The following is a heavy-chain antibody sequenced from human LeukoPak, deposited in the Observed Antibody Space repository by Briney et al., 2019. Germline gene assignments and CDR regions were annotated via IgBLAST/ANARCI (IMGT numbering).Heavy chain of an antibody. CDR2: AYYSGST. V-gene: IGHV4-38-2*02. CDR1: GYSINSGYY. Sequence: PSETLSLTCAVSGYSINSGYYWGWIRQPPGKGLEWIGNAYYSGSTNYNPSLKSRVTMSVDTSKNQFSLKLSSVTAADTAVYYCARESGPDYSNYEESNWFDPWGQGTLVTVSS. D-gene: IGHD4-11*01. CDR3: ARESGPDYSNYEESNWFDP. J-gene: IGHJ5*02.